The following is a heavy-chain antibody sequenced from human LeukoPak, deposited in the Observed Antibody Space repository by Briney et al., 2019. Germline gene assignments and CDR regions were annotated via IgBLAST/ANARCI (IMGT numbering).Heavy chain of an antibody. D-gene: IGHD1-1*01. CDR2: ISWNSDSE. CDR1: GFIFDDYS. J-gene: IGHJ4*02. Sequence: ALRLSCAASGFIFDDYSMHWVRQAPEKGLEWVSGISWNSDSEDYADSVKGRFTISRDNAKNSLFLQVNSLRTEDTALYYCARSVELVRGYFDFWGQGTLVTVSS. V-gene: IGHV3-9*01. CDR3: ARSVELVRGYFDF.